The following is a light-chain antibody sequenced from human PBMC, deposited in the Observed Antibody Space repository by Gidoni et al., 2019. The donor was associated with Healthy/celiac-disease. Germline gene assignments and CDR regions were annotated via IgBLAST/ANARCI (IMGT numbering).Light chain of an antibody. Sequence: DLQMTQSPSSLSASVGDRVTITCRASQSISSYLNWYQQKPGKAPKLLIYAASSLQSGVQSRFSGSGSGTDFTLTISSLQPEDFATYYCQQSYSTPTFGQGTKLEIK. CDR2: AAS. J-gene: IGKJ2*01. V-gene: IGKV1-39*01. CDR3: QQSYSTPT. CDR1: QSISSY.